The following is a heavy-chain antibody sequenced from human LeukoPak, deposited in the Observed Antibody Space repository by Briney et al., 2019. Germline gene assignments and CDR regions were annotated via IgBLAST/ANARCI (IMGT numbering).Heavy chain of an antibody. Sequence: SVKVPCKASGYTFTSYDINWVRQAPGQGLEWMGGIIPIFGTANYAQKFQGRVTITTDESTSTAYMELSSLRSEDTAVYYCAKEGSYYDSSGYDDAFDIWGQGTMVTVSS. J-gene: IGHJ3*02. D-gene: IGHD3-22*01. CDR3: AKEGSYYDSSGYDDAFDI. CDR1: GYTFTSYD. V-gene: IGHV1-69*05. CDR2: IIPIFGTA.